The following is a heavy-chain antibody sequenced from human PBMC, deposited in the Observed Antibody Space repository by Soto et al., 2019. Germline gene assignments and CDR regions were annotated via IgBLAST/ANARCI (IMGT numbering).Heavy chain of an antibody. V-gene: IGHV1-69*08. J-gene: IGHJ4*02. CDR2: IIPILGIA. CDR1: GGTFSSYT. D-gene: IGHD4-4*01. Sequence: QVQLVQSGAEVKKPGSSVKVSCKASGGTFSSYTISCVRQAPGQGLEWRGRIIPILGIANYAQKFQGRVTINADKSTSTDYMELSSMRYEDTAVYYCARDSVTTDYWGQGTLVTVSS. CDR3: ARDSVTTDY.